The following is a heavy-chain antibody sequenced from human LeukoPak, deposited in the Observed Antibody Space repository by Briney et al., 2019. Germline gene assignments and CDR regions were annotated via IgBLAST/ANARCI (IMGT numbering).Heavy chain of an antibody. J-gene: IGHJ3*02. Sequence: GGSLRLSCAASGFTFSSYEMNWVRQAPGKGLEWVSFIDTSGSYIYYADSMKGRFTISRDNAKNSLYLQMNSLRAEDTAVYYCARGRSITLLRGVAMSDGFDIWGQGAMVTVSS. V-gene: IGHV3-21*01. CDR2: IDTSGSYI. CDR3: ARGRSITLLRGVAMSDGFDI. CDR1: GFTFSSYE. D-gene: IGHD3-10*01.